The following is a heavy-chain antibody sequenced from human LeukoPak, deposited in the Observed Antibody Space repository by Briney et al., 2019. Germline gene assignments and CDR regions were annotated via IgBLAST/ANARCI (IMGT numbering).Heavy chain of an antibody. V-gene: IGHV3-30*04. D-gene: IGHD3-22*01. CDR1: GFTFNNYA. Sequence: GKSLRLSCTASGFTFNNYAMHWVRQAPGRGLEWMAVISYDGTDKYYVDSVKGRFTISRDNSKNTLYLQVNSLRAEDTAVYYCARGPMIVVDAEHTFDYWGQGTLVTVSS. CDR2: ISYDGTDK. CDR3: ARGPMIVVDAEHTFDY. J-gene: IGHJ4*02.